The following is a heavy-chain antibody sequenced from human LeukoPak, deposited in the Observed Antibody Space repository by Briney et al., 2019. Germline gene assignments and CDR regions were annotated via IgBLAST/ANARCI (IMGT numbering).Heavy chain of an antibody. CDR3: AAVRASHYGDWFFDY. D-gene: IGHD4-17*01. Sequence: PSETLSLTCTVSAYSVTSDYFWGWIRQPPGKGLEWIGNVDPSGNNYYNPSLKSRATISLDTSKKDFSLKLTSVTAADTAIYYCAAVRASHYGDWFFDYWGQGTLVTVSS. V-gene: IGHV4-38-2*02. J-gene: IGHJ4*02. CDR1: AYSVTSDYF. CDR2: VDPSGNN.